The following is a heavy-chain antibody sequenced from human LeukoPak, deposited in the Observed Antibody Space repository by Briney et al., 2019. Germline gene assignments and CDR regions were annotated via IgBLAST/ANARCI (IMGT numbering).Heavy chain of an antibody. D-gene: IGHD4-17*01. J-gene: IGHJ4*02. CDR1: GFTYSSCW. CDR2: INTDGSST. V-gene: IGHV3-74*01. CDR3: AIAPEFGAYGVDY. Sequence: PGGSLRLSCAASGFTYSSCWMHWVRQAPGKGLVWVSLINTDGSSTSYADFVKGRFTISRDNAKNTLYLQMNSRRDEDTAVYYCAIAPEFGAYGVDYYGQGTLVTVSS.